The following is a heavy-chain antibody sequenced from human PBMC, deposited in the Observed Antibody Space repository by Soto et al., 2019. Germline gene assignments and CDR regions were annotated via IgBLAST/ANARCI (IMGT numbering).Heavy chain of an antibody. CDR2: IYHSGST. Sequence: QLQLQESGSGLVKPSQTLSLTCAVSGGSISSGGYSWSWIRQPPGKGLEWIGYIYHSGSTYYNPSIXXRXTXXVDRSKNQFSLKLSSVTAADTAVYYCASGSGNFDYWGQGTLVTVSS. V-gene: IGHV4-30-2*01. CDR1: GGSISSGGYS. CDR3: ASGSGNFDY. D-gene: IGHD6-25*01. J-gene: IGHJ4*02.